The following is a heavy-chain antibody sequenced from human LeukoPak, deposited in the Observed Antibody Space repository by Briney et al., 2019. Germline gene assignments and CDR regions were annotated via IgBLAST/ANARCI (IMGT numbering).Heavy chain of an antibody. CDR3: AKNMRTSPQSVVVPAAPYDAFDI. CDR1: GFTFSDYY. J-gene: IGHJ3*02. Sequence: GGSLRLSCAASGFTFSDYYMSWIRQAPGKGLEWVSYISSSGSTIYYADSVKGRFTVSRDNSKNTLHLQMYSLRAEDTAVYYCAKNMRTSPQSVVVPAAPYDAFDIWGQGTMVTVSS. V-gene: IGHV3-11*01. CDR2: ISSSGSTI. D-gene: IGHD2-2*01.